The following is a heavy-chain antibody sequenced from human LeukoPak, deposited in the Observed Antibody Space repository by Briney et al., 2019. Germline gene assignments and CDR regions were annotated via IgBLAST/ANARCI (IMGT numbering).Heavy chain of an antibody. CDR3: ARGRPSGSYSCFDY. Sequence: ASVKVSCKASGGTFSSYAISWVRQAPGQGLEWMGGIIPIFGTANYAQKFQGRVTITADGSTSTAYMELSSLRSEDTAVYYCARGRPSGSYSCFDYWGQGTLVTVSS. D-gene: IGHD1-26*01. CDR2: IIPIFGTA. CDR1: GGTFSSYA. V-gene: IGHV1-69*01. J-gene: IGHJ4*02.